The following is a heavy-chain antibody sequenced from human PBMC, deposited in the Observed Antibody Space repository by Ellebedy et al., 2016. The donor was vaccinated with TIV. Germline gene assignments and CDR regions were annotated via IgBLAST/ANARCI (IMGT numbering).Heavy chain of an antibody. J-gene: IGHJ2*01. CDR3: AQDYGDL. V-gene: IGHV1-69*13. Sequence: ASVKVSXKASGGSFSSFAISWVRQAPGQGLEWMGGTIPIFDTPNYAQSFQGRLTITADESTSTAYMELNSLTSDDTAIYYCAQDYGDLWGRGTLITVSS. D-gene: IGHD4-17*01. CDR1: GGSFSSFA. CDR2: TIPIFDTP.